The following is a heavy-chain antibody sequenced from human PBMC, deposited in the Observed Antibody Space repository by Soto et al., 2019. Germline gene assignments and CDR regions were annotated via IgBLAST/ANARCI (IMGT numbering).Heavy chain of an antibody. CDR1: GFTFSSYA. Sequence: PGGSLRLSCAASGFTFSSYAMSWVRQAPGKGLEWVSIITSDGRTYYADSVKGRFTIPRDNSKNTVYLQMNSLRAEDTAVYYCAKDYSTVTTDPLSVVLFDYWGQGALVTVSS. V-gene: IGHV3-23*01. J-gene: IGHJ4*02. CDR2: ITSDGRT. D-gene: IGHD4-17*01. CDR3: AKDYSTVTTDPLSVVLFDY.